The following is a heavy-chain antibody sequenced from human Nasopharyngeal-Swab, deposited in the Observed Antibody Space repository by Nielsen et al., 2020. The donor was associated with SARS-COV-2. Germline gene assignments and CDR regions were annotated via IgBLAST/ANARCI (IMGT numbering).Heavy chain of an antibody. CDR1: GFTFSDYY. D-gene: IGHD5-18*01. J-gene: IGHJ4*02. CDR2: ISSSYGYT. CDR3: ARVTGSGYITNHFDY. Sequence: GRSLRLSCAASGFTFSDYYMSWIRQAPGKGLEWVSYISSSYGYTNYADSVKGRFTISRDNAKNSLFLQMNSLTAEDTAVYYCARVTGSGYITNHFDYWGQGMLVTVSS. V-gene: IGHV3-11*05.